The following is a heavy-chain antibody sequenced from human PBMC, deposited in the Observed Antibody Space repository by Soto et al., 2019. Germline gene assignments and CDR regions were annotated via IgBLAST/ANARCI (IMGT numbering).Heavy chain of an antibody. CDR2: INVGGSGT. CDR1: GFTFGNYW. D-gene: IGHD3-10*02. V-gene: IGHV3-74*01. J-gene: IGHJ4*02. CDR3: ARGAQLCLDQ. Sequence: GGSLRLSCAASGFTFGNYWMHWVRQAPGKGPVWVSRINVGGSGTTYADSVKGRFTISRDNAENTLYLQMNSLRAEDTAVYYCARGAQLCLDQWGQGTLVTVSS.